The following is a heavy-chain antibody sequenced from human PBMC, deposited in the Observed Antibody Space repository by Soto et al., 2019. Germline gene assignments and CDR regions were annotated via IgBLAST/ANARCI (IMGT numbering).Heavy chain of an antibody. D-gene: IGHD5-12*01. Sequence: EASVKVSCKASGYTFTDYYMHWVRQAPGQGLEWMGWINPNSGDSNYAQKFQGRVTMTRDTSISTASMELNRLRSDDTAIYYCARAHGYNYNGYFDLWGRGTLVTVSS. V-gene: IGHV1-2*02. J-gene: IGHJ2*01. CDR2: INPNSGDS. CDR1: GYTFTDYY. CDR3: ARAHGYNYNGYFDL.